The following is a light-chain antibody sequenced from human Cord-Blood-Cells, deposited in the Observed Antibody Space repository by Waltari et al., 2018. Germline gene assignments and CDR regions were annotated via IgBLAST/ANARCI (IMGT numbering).Light chain of an antibody. V-gene: IGLV7-46*01. J-gene: IGLJ3*02. Sequence: QAVVTQEPSLTVSPGGTVTLTCGSSTGAVTSGHYPYWFQQKPGQAPRTLIYDTSKXXXXXXXXXXXXXXXXXXXXTLSGAQPEDEAEYYCLLSYSGARPVFGGGTKLTVL. CDR3: LLSYSGARPV. CDR2: DTS. CDR1: TGAVTSGHY.